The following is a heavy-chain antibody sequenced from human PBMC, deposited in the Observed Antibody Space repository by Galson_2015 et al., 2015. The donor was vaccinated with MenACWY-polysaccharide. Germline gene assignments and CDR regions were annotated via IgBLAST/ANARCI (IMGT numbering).Heavy chain of an antibody. J-gene: IGHJ4*02. CDR3: ARESLAAYCGGDCYSGFDY. Sequence: SVKVSCKASGYTFTSYAMHWVRQAPGQRLEWMGWINAGNGNTKYSQKFQGRVTITRDTSASTAYMELSSLRSEDTAVYYCARESLAAYCGGDCYSGFDYWGQGTLVTVSS. CDR2: INAGNGNT. V-gene: IGHV1-3*01. CDR1: GYTFTSYA. D-gene: IGHD2-21*02.